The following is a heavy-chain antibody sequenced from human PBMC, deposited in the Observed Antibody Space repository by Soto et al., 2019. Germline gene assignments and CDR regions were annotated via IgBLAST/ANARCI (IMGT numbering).Heavy chain of an antibody. CDR2: ISAYNGNT. CDR3: ARVYYYGSGSYYYYYYGMDV. CDR1: GYTFTSYG. Sequence: ASVKVSCKASGYTFTSYGISWVRQAPGQGLEWMGWISAYNGNTHYAQKLQGRVTMTTDTSTSTAYMELRSLRSDDTAVYYCARVYYYGSGSYYYYYYGMDVWGQGTTVTVSS. J-gene: IGHJ6*02. D-gene: IGHD3-10*01. V-gene: IGHV1-18*01.